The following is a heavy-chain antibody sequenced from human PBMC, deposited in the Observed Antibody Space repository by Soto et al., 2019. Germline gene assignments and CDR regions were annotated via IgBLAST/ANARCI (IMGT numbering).Heavy chain of an antibody. Sequence: QITLKESGPTLVKPTQTLTLTCTFSGFSLSTSGVGVGWIRQPPGKALEWLALIYWDDDKRYSPSLKSRLTTTQDTSKNQVVLTMTIMDPVDTATYYCVHSLTYYDILTGYFAFDYWGQGTLVTVSS. D-gene: IGHD3-9*01. CDR3: VHSLTYYDILTGYFAFDY. CDR1: GFSLSTSGVG. V-gene: IGHV2-5*02. CDR2: IYWDDDK. J-gene: IGHJ4*02.